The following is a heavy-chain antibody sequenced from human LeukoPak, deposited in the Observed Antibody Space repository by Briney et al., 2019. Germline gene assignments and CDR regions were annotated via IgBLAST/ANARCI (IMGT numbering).Heavy chain of an antibody. V-gene: IGHV3-74*01. CDR1: GFTFSSHW. CDR2: VSSGGSIT. CDR3: ACEYSADGICTQIIGY. D-gene: IGHD1-26*01. Sequence: GGSLRLSCAASGFTFSSHWMHWVRQGPGKGLVWLSRVSSGGSITNYADSVKGRLTISRDNANNTLYREINSLTADVTAVYFGACEYSADGICTQIIGYCGQGTLVTVSS. J-gene: IGHJ4*02.